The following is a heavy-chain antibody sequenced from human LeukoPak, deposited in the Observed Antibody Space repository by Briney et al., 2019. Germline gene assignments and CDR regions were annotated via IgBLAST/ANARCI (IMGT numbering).Heavy chain of an antibody. J-gene: IGHJ5*02. CDR1: GGSFSGYY. Sequence: SETLSLTCAVYGGSFSGYYWSWIRQPPGKGLEWIGEINHSGSTNYNPSLKSRVTISVDTSKNQFSLKLSSVTAADTAVYYCARDGIQLWLTQHNNWFDPWGQGTLVTVSS. CDR3: ARDGIQLWLTQHNNWFDP. V-gene: IGHV4-34*01. CDR2: INHSGST. D-gene: IGHD5-18*01.